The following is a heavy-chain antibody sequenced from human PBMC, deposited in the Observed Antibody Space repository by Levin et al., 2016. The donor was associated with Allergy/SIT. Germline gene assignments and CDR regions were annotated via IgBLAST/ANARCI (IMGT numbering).Heavy chain of an antibody. Sequence: SETLSLTCAVSGGSISSSNWWSWVRQPPGKGLEWIGEIYHSGSTNYNPSLKSRVTISVDKSKNQFSLKLSSVTAADTAVYYCASDSSGWFSLGDYWGQGTLVTVSS. CDR2: IYHSGST. D-gene: IGHD6-19*01. V-gene: IGHV4-4*02. CDR3: ASDSSGWFSLGDY. CDR1: GGSISSSNW. J-gene: IGHJ4*02.